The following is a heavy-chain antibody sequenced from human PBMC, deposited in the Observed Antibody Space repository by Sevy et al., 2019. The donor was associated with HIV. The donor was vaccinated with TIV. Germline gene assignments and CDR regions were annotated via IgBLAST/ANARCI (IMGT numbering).Heavy chain of an antibody. V-gene: IGHV3-48*01. J-gene: IGHJ4*02. CDR3: ARDQNWAFDY. CDR2: ISSSSSTI. Sequence: GGSLRLSCAASGFTFSSYSMNWVRQAPGKGLEWVSYISSSSSTIYYSDSVKGRFTISRDNAKNSLYLQMKSLRAEDTAVYYCARDQNWAFDYWGQGSLVTVSS. D-gene: IGHD7-27*01. CDR1: GFTFSSYS.